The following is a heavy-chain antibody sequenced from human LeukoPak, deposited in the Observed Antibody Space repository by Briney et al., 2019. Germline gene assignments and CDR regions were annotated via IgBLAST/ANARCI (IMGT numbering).Heavy chain of an antibody. Sequence: SETLSLTCTVSGGSISSSSYYWGWIRQPPGKGLEWIGSIYYSGSTYYNPSLKSRVTISVDTSKNQSSLKLSSVTAADTAVYYCASPRDWGQGTLVTVSS. J-gene: IGHJ4*02. CDR1: GGSISSSSYY. V-gene: IGHV4-39*01. CDR2: IYYSGST. CDR3: ASPRD.